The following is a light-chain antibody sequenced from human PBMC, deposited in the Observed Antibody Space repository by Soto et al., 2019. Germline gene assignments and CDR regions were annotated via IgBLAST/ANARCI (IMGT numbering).Light chain of an antibody. J-gene: IGKJ4*01. CDR3: QQYYSSPLT. V-gene: IGKV4-1*01. CDR1: QSILYSSNNKNY. Sequence: DIVMTQSPDSLAVSLGETATINCKSSQSILYSSNNKNYLTWYQQKPGQPPKLLIYWASTRESGVPDRVSGRGSGTDFTLTISRLQAEDVAVYYCQQYYSSPLTFGGGTKVEIK. CDR2: WAS.